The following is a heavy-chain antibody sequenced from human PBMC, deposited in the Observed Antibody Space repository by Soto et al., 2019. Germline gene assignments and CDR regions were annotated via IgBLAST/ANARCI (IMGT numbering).Heavy chain of an antibody. CDR1: GGSISSYY. J-gene: IGHJ4*02. CDR3: AWDDCSGGSCYTYYFDY. Sequence: PSETLSLTCTVSGGSISSYYWSWIRQPPGKGLEWIGYIYYRGSTNYNPSLKSRVTISVDTSKNQFSLKLSSVTAADTAVYYCAWDDCSGGSCYTYYFDYWGQGTLVTVSS. V-gene: IGHV4-59*01. CDR2: IYYRGST. D-gene: IGHD2-15*01.